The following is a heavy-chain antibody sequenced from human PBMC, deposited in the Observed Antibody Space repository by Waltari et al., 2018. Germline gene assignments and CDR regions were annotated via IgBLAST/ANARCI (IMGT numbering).Heavy chain of an antibody. CDR3: ARAEYSSASDFDP. CDR1: GGSISSYY. Sequence: QVQLQESGPGLVKPSETLSLTCTVSGGSISSYYWSWIRQPPGKGLEWIGYIYYSGSANVDPGQKSRVTISVDAAKTQFSLELNSVTAADKAVYYWARAEYSSASDFDPWGQGTLVTVSS. V-gene: IGHV4-59*01. CDR2: IYYSGSA. D-gene: IGHD6-6*01. J-gene: IGHJ5*02.